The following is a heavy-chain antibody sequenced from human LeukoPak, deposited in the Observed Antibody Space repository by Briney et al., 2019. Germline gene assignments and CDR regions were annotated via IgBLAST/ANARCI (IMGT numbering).Heavy chain of an antibody. Sequence: GGSLRLSCAASGFTFSSYEMNWVRQAPGKGLEWVAFIRYDGSNKYYADSVKGRFTISRDNSKNTLYLQMNSLRAEDTAVYYCAREGPSGWYDWFDPWGQGTLVTVSS. V-gene: IGHV3-30*02. J-gene: IGHJ5*02. CDR1: GFTFSSYE. D-gene: IGHD6-19*01. CDR3: AREGPSGWYDWFDP. CDR2: IRYDGSNK.